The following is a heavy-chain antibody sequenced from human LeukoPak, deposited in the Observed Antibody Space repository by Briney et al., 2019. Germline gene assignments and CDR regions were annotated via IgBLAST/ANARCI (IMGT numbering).Heavy chain of an antibody. V-gene: IGHV3-7*01. CDR2: IKQDGSEK. CDR1: GFTFRSYW. CDR3: ASLRSYGSNSALDY. J-gene: IGHJ4*02. D-gene: IGHD4-23*01. Sequence: PGGSLRLSCVASGFTFRSYWMSWVRQAPGKGLGWVANIKQDGSEKYDVDSVKGRFTISRDNAKNSLYLQMNSLRAEDTAVYYCASLRSYGSNSALDYWGQGTLVTVSS.